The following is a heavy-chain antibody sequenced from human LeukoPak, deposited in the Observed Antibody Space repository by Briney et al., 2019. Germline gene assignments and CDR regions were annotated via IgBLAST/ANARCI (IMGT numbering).Heavy chain of an antibody. CDR3: AKGSGSYVV. CDR2: ISYDGSNK. CDR1: GFTFSSYG. V-gene: IGHV3-30*18. D-gene: IGHD3-10*01. Sequence: GGSLRLSCAASGFTFSSYGMHWVRQAPGKGLEWVAVISYDGSNKYYADSVKGRFTISRDNSKNTLYLQMNSLRAEDTAVYYCAKGSGSYVVWGQGTLVTVSS. J-gene: IGHJ4*02.